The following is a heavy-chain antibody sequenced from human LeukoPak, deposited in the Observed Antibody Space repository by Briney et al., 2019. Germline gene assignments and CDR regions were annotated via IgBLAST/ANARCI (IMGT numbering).Heavy chain of an antibody. CDR2: ISAYNGNT. CDR3: ARDVEVGGYWNDGYYYYGMDV. D-gene: IGHD1-1*01. J-gene: IGHJ6*02. V-gene: IGHV1-18*04. Sequence: ASVKVSCKASGYTFTGYYMHWVRQAPGQGLEWMGWISAYNGNTNYAQKLQGRVTMTTDTSTSTAYMELGSLRSDDTAVYYCARDVEVGGYWNDGYYYYGMDVWSQGTTVTVSS. CDR1: GYTFTGYY.